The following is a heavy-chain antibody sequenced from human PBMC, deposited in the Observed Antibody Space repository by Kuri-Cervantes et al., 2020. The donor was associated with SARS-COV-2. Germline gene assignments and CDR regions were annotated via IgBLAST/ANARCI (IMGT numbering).Heavy chain of an antibody. CDR3: ARDHGYGDYYYYYYYMDV. J-gene: IGHJ6*03. V-gene: IGHV3-30*02. Sequence: GESLKISCAASGFTFSGYGMHWVRQAPGKGLEWVAFIRYDGSNKYYADSVKGRFTISRDNSKNTLYLQMNSLRAEDTAVYYCARDHGYGDYYYYYYYMDVWGKGTTVTVSS. CDR2: IRYDGSNK. D-gene: IGHD4-17*01. CDR1: GFTFSGYG.